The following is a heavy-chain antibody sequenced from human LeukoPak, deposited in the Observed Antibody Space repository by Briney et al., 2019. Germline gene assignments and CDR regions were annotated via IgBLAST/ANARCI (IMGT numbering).Heavy chain of an antibody. CDR1: GGSISTYY. V-gene: IGHV4-59*12. CDR3: ASRSNIVVVPAANPFDY. CDR2: IYYSGIT. D-gene: IGHD2-2*01. Sequence: SETLSLTCTVSGGSISTYYWSWIRQPPGRGLEWIGYIYYSGITDYSPSLKSRVTISIDTSKKQFSLKLSSVTAADTAVYYCASRSNIVVVPAANPFDYWGQGTLVTVSS. J-gene: IGHJ4*02.